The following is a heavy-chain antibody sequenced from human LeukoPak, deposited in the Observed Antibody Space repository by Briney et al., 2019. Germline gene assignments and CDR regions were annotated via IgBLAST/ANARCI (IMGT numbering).Heavy chain of an antibody. D-gene: IGHD2-21*02. Sequence: GGSLRLSCAASRFTFSNSWMTWVRQAPGKGLEWVANIREDGGEKYYVDSVKGRFTVSRDNAKNSLYLQMNSLRAEDTAVYYCARINTAIFSSSDYWGQGTLVTVSS. CDR2: IREDGGEK. V-gene: IGHV3-7*05. J-gene: IGHJ4*02. CDR3: ARINTAIFSSSDY. CDR1: RFTFSNSW.